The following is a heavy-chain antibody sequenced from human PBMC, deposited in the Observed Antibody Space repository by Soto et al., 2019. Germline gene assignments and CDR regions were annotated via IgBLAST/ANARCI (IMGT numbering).Heavy chain of an antibody. D-gene: IGHD5-12*01. J-gene: IGHJ4*02. Sequence: GGSLRLSCAASGFTFSSYWMSWVRQAPGKGLEWVANIKQDGSEKYYVDSVKGRFTISRDNAKNSLYLQMNSLRAEDTAVYYCAHRPGYSGYDYGYDYWGQGTLVTVSS. CDR2: IKQDGSEK. V-gene: IGHV3-7*01. CDR1: GFTFSSYW. CDR3: AHRPGYSGYDYGYDY.